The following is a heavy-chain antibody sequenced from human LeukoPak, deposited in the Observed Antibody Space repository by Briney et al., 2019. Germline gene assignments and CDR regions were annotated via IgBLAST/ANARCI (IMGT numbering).Heavy chain of an antibody. V-gene: IGHV4-34*01. CDR2: IYHSGST. J-gene: IGHJ4*02. CDR3: ARARRGYVRLDY. D-gene: IGHD5-12*01. CDR1: GGSFSGYY. Sequence: PSETQSLTCEVSGGSFSGYYWTWIRQSPGKGLEWIGEIYHSGSTNYNPSLMRRVTMSVDTSKNQFSLSLTAVTDADTALYYCARARRGYVRLDYWGQGTLVTVSS.